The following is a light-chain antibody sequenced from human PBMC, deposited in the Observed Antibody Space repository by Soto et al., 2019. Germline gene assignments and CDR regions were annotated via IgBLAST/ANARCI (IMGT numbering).Light chain of an antibody. CDR2: DAS. Sequence: EIVLTQSPVTLSLSPGESAALSCRASQSIRRDLAWYQQKPGQAPRLLIYDASKRATDIPARFGGSGSGIDFTLTISSLEPEDFAVYYCQQLNNWPLTFSGGTKVEIK. CDR1: QSIRRD. J-gene: IGKJ4*01. CDR3: QQLNNWPLT. V-gene: IGKV3-11*01.